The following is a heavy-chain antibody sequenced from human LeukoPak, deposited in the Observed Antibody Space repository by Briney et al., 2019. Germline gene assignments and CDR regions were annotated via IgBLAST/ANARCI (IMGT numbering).Heavy chain of an antibody. CDR2: IIGSGGST. J-gene: IGHJ4*02. Sequence: GGSLRLSCAASGFTFSNYWMHWFRQAPGKGLEWVSAIIGSGGSTYYADSVKGRFTISRDNSKNTLNLQMNSLRAEDTAVYYCAKDYVELQFDYWGQGALVTVSS. D-gene: IGHD1-7*01. V-gene: IGHV3-23*01. CDR1: GFTFSNYW. CDR3: AKDYVELQFDY.